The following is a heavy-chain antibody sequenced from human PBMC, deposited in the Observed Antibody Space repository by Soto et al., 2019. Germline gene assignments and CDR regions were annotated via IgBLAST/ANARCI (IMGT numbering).Heavy chain of an antibody. D-gene: IGHD6-13*01. CDR3: ARARVYATGPLDF. CDR1: GFTFTSYT. V-gene: IGHV3-21*06. CDR2: ISSSSDYI. Sequence: GGSLRLSCAASGFTFTSYTMNRVRQAPGKGLEWVSSISSSSDYIYYADSMKGRVTISRDNAKNSLFLDMNSLTGEDTAVYYCARARVYATGPLDFWGQGTLVTVSS. J-gene: IGHJ4*02.